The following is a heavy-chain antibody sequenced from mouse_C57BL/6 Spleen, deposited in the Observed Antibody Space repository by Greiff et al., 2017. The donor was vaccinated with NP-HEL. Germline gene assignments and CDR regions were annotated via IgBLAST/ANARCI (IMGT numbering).Heavy chain of an antibody. J-gene: IGHJ4*01. CDR3: ARWDYGSSYDYAMDY. Sequence: VQLQQPGAELVMPGASVKLSCKASGYTFTSYWMHWVKQRPGQGLEWIGEIDPSDSYTNYNQKFKGKSTLTVDKSSSTAYMQLSSLTSEDSAVYFCARWDYGSSYDYAMDYWGQGTSVTVSS. CDR2: IDPSDSYT. D-gene: IGHD1-1*01. CDR1: GYTFTSYW. V-gene: IGHV1-69*01.